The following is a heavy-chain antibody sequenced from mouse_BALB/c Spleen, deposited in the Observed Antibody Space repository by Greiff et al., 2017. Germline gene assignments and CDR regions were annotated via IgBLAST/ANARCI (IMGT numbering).Heavy chain of an antibody. D-gene: IGHD1-1*01. Sequence: EVQLVESGGGLVKPGGSLKLSCAASGFTFSSYAMSWVRQSPEKRLEWVAEISSGGSYTYYPDTVTGRFTISRDNAKNTLYLEMSSLRSEDTAMYYCARDYYGSSYKGDAMDYWGQGTSVTVSS. CDR3: ARDYYGSSYKGDAMDY. CDR2: ISSGGSYT. V-gene: IGHV5-9-4*01. CDR1: GFTFSSYA. J-gene: IGHJ4*01.